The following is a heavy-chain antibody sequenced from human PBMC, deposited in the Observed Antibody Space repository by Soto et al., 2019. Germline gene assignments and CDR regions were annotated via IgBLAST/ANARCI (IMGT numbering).Heavy chain of an antibody. J-gene: IGHJ6*02. V-gene: IGHV4-59*01. D-gene: IGHD2-21*02. Sequence: QVRLQESGPGLVKPSETLSLTCTVSGGSISSYYWSWIRQPPGKGLEWIGYMYNTGSTIYNPSLKRRVTISVDTSKNQISLKLNSVTAADTAVYYCARDLWGYCGADCYPLDVWGQGIMVTVSS. CDR1: GGSISSYY. CDR2: MYNTGST. CDR3: ARDLWGYCGADCYPLDV.